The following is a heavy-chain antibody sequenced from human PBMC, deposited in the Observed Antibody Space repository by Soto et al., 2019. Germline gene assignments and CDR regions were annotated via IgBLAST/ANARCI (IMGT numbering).Heavy chain of an antibody. CDR1: GFTFSTYW. J-gene: IGHJ6*02. CDR3: ARGYYGMYV. CDR2: IKQDGSEK. V-gene: IGHV3-7*03. Sequence: EVQLVESGGGLVQPGGSLRLSCAASGFTFSTYWMNWVRQAPGKGLEWVAKIKQDGSEKHYVDSVKGRFTISRDNAKNSLYLQMNSLGAEDTAVYYCARGYYGMYVWGQGTTVTVSS.